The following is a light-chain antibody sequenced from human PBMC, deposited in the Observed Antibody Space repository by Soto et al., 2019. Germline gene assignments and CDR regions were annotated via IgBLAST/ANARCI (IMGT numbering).Light chain of an antibody. CDR1: QDISNY. V-gene: IGKV1-33*01. CDR3: QQLNDYPTT. J-gene: IGKJ5*01. CDR2: DAS. Sequence: DIQMTQSPSSLSASVGDRVTITCQASQDISNYLNWYQQKPGKAPKLLIYDASNLETGVPSRFSGSGSGTDFTFTISSLQPEDFATYYCQQLNDYPTTFGQGTRLEI.